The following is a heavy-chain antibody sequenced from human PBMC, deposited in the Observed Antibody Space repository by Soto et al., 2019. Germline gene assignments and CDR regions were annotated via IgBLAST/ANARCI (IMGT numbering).Heavy chain of an antibody. CDR1: GFTFSSYD. CDR3: ARDPGGDYFDY. Sequence: EVQLVESGGGLVQPGGSLRLSCAASGFTFSSYDIHWVRQATGKGLEWVSAIGTAGDTYYPGSVKGRFTISRENAKNSLYLQMTSLRAGDTAVYYCARDPGGDYFDYWGKGTLVTVSS. D-gene: IGHD3-16*01. V-gene: IGHV3-13*01. CDR2: IGTAGDT. J-gene: IGHJ4*02.